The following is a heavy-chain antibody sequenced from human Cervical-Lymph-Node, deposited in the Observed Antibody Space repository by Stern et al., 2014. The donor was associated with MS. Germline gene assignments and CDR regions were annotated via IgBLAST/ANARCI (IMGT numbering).Heavy chain of an antibody. Sequence: QVQLVQSGGAVVQPGRSLRLSCAASGFTFSRYGMHWVRQAPGQGLEWVTVISYDGTHKYYAASVKGRFTISRDNSKNTLHLQMNSVTPDDTAIYYCARDYEDTSMLFDHWGQGTLVTVSS. V-gene: IGHV3-30*03. CDR2: ISYDGTHK. CDR3: ARDYEDTSMLFDH. D-gene: IGHD2-8*01. CDR1: GFTFSRYG. J-gene: IGHJ4*02.